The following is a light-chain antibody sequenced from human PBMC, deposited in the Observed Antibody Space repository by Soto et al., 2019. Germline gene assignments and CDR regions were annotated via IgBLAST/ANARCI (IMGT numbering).Light chain of an antibody. J-gene: IGKJ1*01. CDR3: QQYGSSPRT. Sequence: EIVLTQSPGTLSMSPGERATLSCRASQSISSNYLAWYQQKPGQAPRLLIYGASSRATGIPDRFSGSGSGTDFTLTISRLEAEDCAVYYGQQYGSSPRTFGQGTKVEFK. CDR1: QSISSNY. V-gene: IGKV3-20*01. CDR2: GAS.